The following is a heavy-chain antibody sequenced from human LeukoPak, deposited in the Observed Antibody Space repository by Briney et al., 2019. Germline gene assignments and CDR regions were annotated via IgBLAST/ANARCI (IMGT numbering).Heavy chain of an antibody. CDR2: ISRGTATT. J-gene: IGHJ3*02. CDR3: AKGYYDSSGYTYGFDI. V-gene: IGHV3-23*01. D-gene: IGHD3-22*01. Sequence: GGSLRLSCAASGFTFSNAWMSWVRQAPGKGLEWVSTISRGTATTYYADSVKGRFIISRDNSKNTLYLQMNSLRAEDTAVYYCAKGYYDSSGYTYGFDIWGQGTMVTVSS. CDR1: GFTFSNAW.